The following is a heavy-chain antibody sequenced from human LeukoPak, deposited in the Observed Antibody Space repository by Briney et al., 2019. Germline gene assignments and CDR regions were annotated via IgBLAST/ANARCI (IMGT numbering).Heavy chain of an antibody. J-gene: IGHJ5*02. CDR1: GGSISSSNYY. D-gene: IGHD3-3*01. Sequence: SETLSLTCTVSGGSISSSNYYWGWIRQPPGKGLEWIGTIYYSGSTYYNPSLKSRVTISVDTSKNQFSLKLSSVTAADTAVYYCARYRVDYDFWSGYYNNWFDPWGQGTLVTVSS. CDR2: IYYSGST. CDR3: ARYRVDYDFWSGYYNNWFDP. V-gene: IGHV4-39*01.